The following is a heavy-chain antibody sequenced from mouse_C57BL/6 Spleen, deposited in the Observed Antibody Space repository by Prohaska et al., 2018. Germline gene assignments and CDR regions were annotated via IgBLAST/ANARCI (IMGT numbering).Heavy chain of an antibody. J-gene: IGHJ1*03. V-gene: IGHV1-19*01. CDR3: ARLDGSSLVPFDV. CDR2: INPYNGGT. D-gene: IGHD1-1*01. Sequence: HGKSLEWIGVINPYNGGTSYNQKFKGKAKLTVDKSSSTAYMELNSLTSEDSAVYYCARLDGSSLVPFDVWGTGTTVTVSS.